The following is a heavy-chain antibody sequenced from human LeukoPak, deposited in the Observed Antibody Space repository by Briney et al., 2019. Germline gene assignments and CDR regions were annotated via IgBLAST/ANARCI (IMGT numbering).Heavy chain of an antibody. CDR1: GFTFSSYA. Sequence: PGGSLRLSCAASGFTFSSYAMHWVRQAPGKGLEWVAVISYDGSNKYYADSVKGRFTISRDNSKNTLYLQMNSLRAEDTAVYYCAKEILYSSSWYRAATDYYYYMDVWGKGTTVTISS. J-gene: IGHJ6*03. CDR3: AKEILYSSSWYRAATDYYYYMDV. V-gene: IGHV3-30*04. D-gene: IGHD6-13*01. CDR2: ISYDGSNK.